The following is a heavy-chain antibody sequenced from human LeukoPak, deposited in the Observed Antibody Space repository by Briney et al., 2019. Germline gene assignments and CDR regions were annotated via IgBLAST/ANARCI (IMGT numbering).Heavy chain of an antibody. J-gene: IGHJ4*02. CDR3: AKVMTGYYYDSSGYQIDY. CDR1: GYTFTGYY. CDR2: INPNSGGT. V-gene: IGHV1-2*02. D-gene: IGHD3-22*01. Sequence: ASVKVSCKASGYTFTGYYMHWVRQAPGQGLEWMGWINPNSGGTNYAQKLQGRVTMTTDTSTSTAYMELRSLRSDDTAVYYCAKVMTGYYYDSSGYQIDYWGQGTLVTVSS.